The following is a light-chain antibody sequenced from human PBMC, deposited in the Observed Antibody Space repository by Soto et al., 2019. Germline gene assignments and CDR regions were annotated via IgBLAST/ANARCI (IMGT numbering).Light chain of an antibody. CDR3: QSYDSGLSGLI. CDR2: EVT. J-gene: IGLJ2*01. Sequence: QSALTQPASVSGSPGQSITIFCTGTSSDVGAYKFVSWYRHHPGRAPQVMIYEVTNRPSGVSSRFSGSKSGNTASLTISGLQPEDEGDYYCQSYDSGLSGLIFAAGTQLTVL. V-gene: IGLV2-14*01. CDR1: SSDVGAYKF.